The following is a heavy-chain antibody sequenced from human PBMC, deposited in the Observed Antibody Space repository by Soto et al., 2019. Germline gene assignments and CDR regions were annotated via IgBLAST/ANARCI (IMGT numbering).Heavy chain of an antibody. V-gene: IGHV1-69*06. D-gene: IGHD3-3*01. CDR3: ARDDFWSGYYRGMDV. J-gene: IGHJ6*02. Sequence: QVQLVQSGAEVKKPGSSVKVSCKASGGTFSSYAISWVRQAPGQRLEWMGGIIPIFGTANYAQKFQGRVTLTADKSTSTAYMEVSSLRSEDTAVYYCARDDFWSGYYRGMDVWGQGTTVTVSS. CDR2: IIPIFGTA. CDR1: GGTFSSYA.